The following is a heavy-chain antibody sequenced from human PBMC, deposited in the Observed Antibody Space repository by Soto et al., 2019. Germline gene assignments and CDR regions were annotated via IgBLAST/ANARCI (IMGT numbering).Heavy chain of an antibody. CDR3: ARDARYYYGSGSDRAFDI. V-gene: IGHV3-74*01. CDR2: INSDGSST. Sequence: EVQLVESGGGLVQPGGSLRLSCAASGFTFSSYWMHWVRQAPGKGLVWVSRINSDGSSTSYADSVKGRFTISRDNAKNTRYLQMNSLRAEDTAVYYCARDARYYYGSGSDRAFDIWGQGTMVTVSS. J-gene: IGHJ3*02. D-gene: IGHD3-10*01. CDR1: GFTFSSYW.